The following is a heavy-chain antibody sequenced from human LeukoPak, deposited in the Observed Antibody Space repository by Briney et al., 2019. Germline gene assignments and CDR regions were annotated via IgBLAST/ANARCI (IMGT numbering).Heavy chain of an antibody. CDR3: ARVHDFWSGSHFDY. J-gene: IGHJ4*02. V-gene: IGHV3-48*01. CDR2: ISSSSSTI. Sequence: GGSLRLSCAASGFTFSSYSMNWVRQAPGKGLEWVSYISSSSSTIYYADSVKGRFTISRDNAKNSLYLQMNSLRAEDTAVYYCARVHDFWSGSHFDYWGQGTLVTVSS. CDR1: GFTFSSYS. D-gene: IGHD3-3*01.